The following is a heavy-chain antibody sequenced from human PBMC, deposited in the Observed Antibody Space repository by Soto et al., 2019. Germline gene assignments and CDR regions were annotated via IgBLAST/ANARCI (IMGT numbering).Heavy chain of an antibody. CDR1: GFTFSSYG. CDR3: VKDGSSGWPYYYGMDV. J-gene: IGHJ6*02. CDR2: ISYDGSNK. Sequence: GGSLRLSCAASGFTFSSYGMHWVRQAPGKGLEWVAVISYDGSNKYYADSLKGRFTVSRDNSKNTLYLQMSSLRAEDTAVYYCVKDGSSGWPYYYGMDVWGQGTTVTVSS. V-gene: IGHV3-30*18. D-gene: IGHD6-19*01.